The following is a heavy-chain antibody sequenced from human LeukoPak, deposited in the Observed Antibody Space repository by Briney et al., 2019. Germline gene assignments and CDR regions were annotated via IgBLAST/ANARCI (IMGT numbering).Heavy chain of an antibody. Sequence: SETLSLTCTVSGGSITSHYWSWIRQPPGKGMEWIAYIYYSGSTNSNPSLKSRVTISVDTSKNQFSLKLSSVTAADTAVYYCAREGAYTLPTDPFDIWGQGTMVTVSS. CDR3: AREGAYTLPTDPFDI. J-gene: IGHJ3*02. CDR1: GGSITSHY. V-gene: IGHV4-59*11. CDR2: IYYSGST. D-gene: IGHD2-2*01.